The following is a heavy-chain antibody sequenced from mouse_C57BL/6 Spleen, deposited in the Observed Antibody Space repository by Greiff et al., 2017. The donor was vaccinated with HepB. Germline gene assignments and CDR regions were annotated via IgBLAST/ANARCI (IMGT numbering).Heavy chain of an antibody. V-gene: IGHV1-85*01. D-gene: IGHD1-1*01. Sequence: VQLQHSGPELVKPGASVKLSCKASGYTFTSYDINWVKQRPGQGLEWIGWIYPRDGSTKYNEKFKGKATLTVDTSSSTAYMELHSLTSEDSAVYFCVCAFITTVVRYFDVWGTGTTVTVSS. CDR2: IYPRDGST. CDR1: GYTFTSYD. CDR3: VCAFITTVVRYFDV. J-gene: IGHJ1*03.